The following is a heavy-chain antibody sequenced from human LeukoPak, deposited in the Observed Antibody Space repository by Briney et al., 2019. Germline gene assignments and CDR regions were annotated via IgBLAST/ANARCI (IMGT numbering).Heavy chain of an antibody. CDR3: AKDPSPYCSSTSCHYYFDY. CDR2: ISYDGSNK. Sequence: GGSLRLSCAASGFTFSSYGMHWVRQAPGKGLEWVAVISYDGSNKYYADSVKGRFTISRDNSKNTLYLQMNSLRAEDTAVYYRAKDPSPYCSSTSCHYYFDYWGQGTLVTVSS. D-gene: IGHD2-2*01. V-gene: IGHV3-30*18. J-gene: IGHJ4*02. CDR1: GFTFSSYG.